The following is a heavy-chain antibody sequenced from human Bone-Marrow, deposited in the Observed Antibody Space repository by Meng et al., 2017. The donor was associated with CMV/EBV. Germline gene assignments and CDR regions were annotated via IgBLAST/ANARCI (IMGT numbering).Heavy chain of an antibody. V-gene: IGHV1-69*05. D-gene: IGHD3-3*01. CDR2: IIPIFGTA. Sequence: SVKVSCKASGGTFSSYTISWVRQAPGQGLEWMGGIIPIFGTANYAQKFQGRVTITTDESTSTAYMELSSLRSEDTAVYYCARSGSVLLEWLLPNYYYYGMDVWGQGTTVTFSS. CDR3: ARSGSVLLEWLLPNYYYYGMDV. J-gene: IGHJ6*02. CDR1: GGTFSSYT.